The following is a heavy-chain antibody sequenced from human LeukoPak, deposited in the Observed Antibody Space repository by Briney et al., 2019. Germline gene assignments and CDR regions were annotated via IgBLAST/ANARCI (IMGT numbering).Heavy chain of an antibody. CDR2: IYPGDSDT. D-gene: IGHD4-11*01. J-gene: IGHJ6*03. Sequence: GESLKISCKGSGYSFTSYWIGWVRQMPGKGLEWMGIIYPGDSDTRYSPSFQGQVTVSADKSISTAYLQWSSLKASDTAMYYCARHHIDYSRYYYYYMDIWGKGTTVTVSS. V-gene: IGHV5-51*01. CDR1: GYSFTSYW. CDR3: ARHHIDYSRYYYYYMDI.